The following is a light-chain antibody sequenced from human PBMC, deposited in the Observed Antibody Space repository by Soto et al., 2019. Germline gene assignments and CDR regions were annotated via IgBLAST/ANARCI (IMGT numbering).Light chain of an antibody. CDR3: LQDHDDSWT. J-gene: IGKJ1*01. V-gene: IGKV1-6*01. CDR2: AAS. Sequence: IQMTHSPSSLSASVGDRVNITCRASQRMSSYLNWYQQKPGKAPKLLIYAASNLQSGVPSRFRGSRSGTEFTLTVSSLQPEDFATYYCLQDHDDSWTFGQGTKVDIK. CDR1: QRMSSY.